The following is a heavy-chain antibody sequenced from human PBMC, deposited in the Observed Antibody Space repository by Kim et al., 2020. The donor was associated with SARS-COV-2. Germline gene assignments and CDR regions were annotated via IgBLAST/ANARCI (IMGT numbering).Heavy chain of an antibody. V-gene: IGHV1-2*02. J-gene: IGHJ4*02. Sequence: ASVKVSCKASGYSFTDYYIHWVRQAPGQGLEWMGWINPYSGGTDYAQKFQGRVTMTRDTSISTAYMELSRLRSDDTAKYYCARVLRGSITVPGTDMSEPVSWGQGTLVTVSS. CDR3: ARVLRGSITVPGTDMSEPVS. CDR2: INPYSGGT. D-gene: IGHD6-6*01. CDR1: GYSFTDYY.